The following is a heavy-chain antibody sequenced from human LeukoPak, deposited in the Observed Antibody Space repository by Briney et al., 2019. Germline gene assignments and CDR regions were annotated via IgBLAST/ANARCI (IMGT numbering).Heavy chain of an antibody. V-gene: IGHV4-34*01. CDR2: INHSGST. D-gene: IGHD1-26*01. CDR1: GGSFSGYY. Sequence: SETLSLTCAVYGGSFSGYYWSWIRQPPGKGLEWIGEINHSGSTNHNPSLKSRVTISVDTSKNQFSLKLSSVTAADTAVYYCARASGSYANPHFDYWGQGTLVTVSS. J-gene: IGHJ4*02. CDR3: ARASGSYANPHFDY.